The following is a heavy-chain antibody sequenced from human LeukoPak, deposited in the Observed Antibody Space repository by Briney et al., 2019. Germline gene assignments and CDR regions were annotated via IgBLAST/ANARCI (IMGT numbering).Heavy chain of an antibody. Sequence: SVKVSCKASGGTFSSYAISWVRQAPGQGLEGMGEIIPIFGTANYAQKFQGRVTITTDESTSTAYMELSSLRSEDTAVYYCARDQGSGSYSQTYYFDYWGQGTLVTVSS. CDR1: GGTFSSYA. V-gene: IGHV1-69*05. CDR3: ARDQGSGSYSQTYYFDY. D-gene: IGHD3-10*01. J-gene: IGHJ4*02. CDR2: IIPIFGTA.